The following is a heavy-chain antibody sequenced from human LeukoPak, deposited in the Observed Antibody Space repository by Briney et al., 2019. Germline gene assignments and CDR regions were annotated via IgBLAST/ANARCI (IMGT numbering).Heavy chain of an antibody. CDR2: IYHSGST. V-gene: IGHV4-30-2*01. Sequence: SSQTLSLTCAVSGGSISGGGYSWSWIRQPPGKGLEWIVYIYHSGSTYYNPSLKSRVTISVDRSKNQFSLKLSSVTAADTAVYYCARAVMTTALGYYFDYWGQGTLVTVSS. J-gene: IGHJ4*02. D-gene: IGHD4-17*01. CDR3: ARAVMTTALGYYFDY. CDR1: GGSISGGGYS.